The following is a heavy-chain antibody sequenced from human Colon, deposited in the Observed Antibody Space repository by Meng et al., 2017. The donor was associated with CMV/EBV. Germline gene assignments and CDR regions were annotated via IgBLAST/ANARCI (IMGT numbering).Heavy chain of an antibody. Sequence: GGSLRLSCAASGFTFSNSWMHWVRQGPGKGLLWVSRINPDGSSTSYADSVKGRFTISRDNAKNTVFLQINSLRAEDTAVYYCALRLRNSDGMDVWGQGTTVTVSS. CDR3: ALRLRNSDGMDV. J-gene: IGHJ6*02. CDR2: INPDGSST. CDR1: GFTFSNSW. V-gene: IGHV3-74*01. D-gene: IGHD3-16*01.